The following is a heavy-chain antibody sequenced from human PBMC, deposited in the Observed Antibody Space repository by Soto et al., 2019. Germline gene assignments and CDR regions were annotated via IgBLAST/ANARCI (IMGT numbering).Heavy chain of an antibody. CDR3: AKGGPGFDLVSAAMDV. Sequence: QVHLVQSGAEVRKSGSSLKVSCKASGGTFSNHAFNWVRQARGQGLEWMGSIIPIFGTTYYAQSFQGRVTITADQSTSTAYMELSSLTSDGAAFYYCAKGGPGFDLVSAAMDVWAQVTSVTVS. V-gene: IGHV1-69*01. J-gene: IGHJ6*02. D-gene: IGHD2-21*01. CDR1: GGTFSNHA. CDR2: IIPIFGTT.